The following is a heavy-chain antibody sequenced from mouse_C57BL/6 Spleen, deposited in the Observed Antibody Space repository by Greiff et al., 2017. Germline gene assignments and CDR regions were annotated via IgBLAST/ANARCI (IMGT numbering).Heavy chain of an antibody. Sequence: VQLQQSGPELVKPGASVKIPCTASGYTFTDYTMDWVQQSHGKSLEWIGDINPNNGGTIYNQKFKGKATLTVDKSYSTAYMELRSLTSEDTAVYYCARWAAQAPFAYWGQGTLVTVSA. V-gene: IGHV1-18*01. D-gene: IGHD3-2*02. CDR2: INPNNGGT. CDR1: GYTFTDYT. J-gene: IGHJ3*01. CDR3: ARWAAQAPFAY.